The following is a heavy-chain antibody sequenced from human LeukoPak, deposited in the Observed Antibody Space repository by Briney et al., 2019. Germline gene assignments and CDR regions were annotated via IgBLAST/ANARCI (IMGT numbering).Heavy chain of an antibody. J-gene: IGHJ4*02. D-gene: IGHD3-22*01. CDR1: GFTFSSYS. CDR3: AREEDSSGYSLDY. V-gene: IGHV3-48*04. CDR2: ISSSGSTI. Sequence: GGSLRLSCAASGFTFSSYSMNWVRQAPGKGLEWVSYISSSGSTIYYADSVKGRFTISRDNAKNSLYLQMNSVRAEDTAVYYCAREEDSSGYSLDYWGQGTLVTVSS.